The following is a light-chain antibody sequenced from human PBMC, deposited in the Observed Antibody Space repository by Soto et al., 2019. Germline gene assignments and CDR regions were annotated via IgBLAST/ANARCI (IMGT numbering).Light chain of an antibody. V-gene: IGLV2-23*01. CDR1: NSDVGAYNL. CDR3: CAYAGSSIWV. Sequence: QSVLTQTASVSGSPGQSITIFCTGTNSDVGAYNLVSWYQQHPGKAPKVMIYEGSKRPSGVSNRISGSKSGNTASLTISGLQAEDEADYYCCAYAGSSIWVFGGGTQLTVL. J-gene: IGLJ7*01. CDR2: EGS.